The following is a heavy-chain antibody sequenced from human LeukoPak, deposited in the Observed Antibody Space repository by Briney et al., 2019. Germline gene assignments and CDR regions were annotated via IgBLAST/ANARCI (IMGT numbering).Heavy chain of an antibody. V-gene: IGHV4-59*01. J-gene: IGHJ4*02. CDR1: GGSISSYY. Sequence: PSETLSLTCTVSGGSISSYYWSWIRQPPGKGLEWIGYIYYSGSTNYNPSLKSRVTISVDTSKDQFSLKLSSVTAADTAVYYCARGGLSAAGIAIWGQGTLVTVSS. CDR2: IYYSGST. CDR3: ARGGLSAAGIAI. D-gene: IGHD6-13*01.